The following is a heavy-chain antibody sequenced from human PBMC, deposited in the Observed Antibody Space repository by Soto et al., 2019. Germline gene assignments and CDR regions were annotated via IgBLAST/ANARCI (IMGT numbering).Heavy chain of an antibody. V-gene: IGHV1-69*01. Sequence: QVQLVQSGAEVKKPGSSVKVSCXASGGTFSSYAISWVRQAPGQGLEWMGGIIPIFGTANYAQKFQGRVTITADESTSTAYMELSSLRSEDTAVYYCAREFRPRGSSFSPNAFDIWGQGTMVTVSS. J-gene: IGHJ3*02. CDR2: IIPIFGTA. CDR1: GGTFSSYA. CDR3: AREFRPRGSSFSPNAFDI. D-gene: IGHD6-13*01.